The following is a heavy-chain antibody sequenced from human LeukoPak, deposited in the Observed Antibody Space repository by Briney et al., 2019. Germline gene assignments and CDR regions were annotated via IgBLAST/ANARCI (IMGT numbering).Heavy chain of an antibody. J-gene: IGHJ4*02. Sequence: PGGSLRLSCAASGFTFSNYAMRWVRQAPGKGLEWVSGISGSGDTTYYGDSVKGRFTISRDNSKNTMYLQMNNLREEDTAVYYCTRDPILGAPDYFDYWGQGTLVTVSS. V-gene: IGHV3-23*01. CDR2: ISGSGDTT. D-gene: IGHD1-26*01. CDR3: TRDPILGAPDYFDY. CDR1: GFTFSNYA.